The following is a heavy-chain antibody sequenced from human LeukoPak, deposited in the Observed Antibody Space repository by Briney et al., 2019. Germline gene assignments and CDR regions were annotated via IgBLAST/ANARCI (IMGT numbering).Heavy chain of an antibody. Sequence: GGSLRLSCAASGFTVSSNYMSWVRQAPGKGLEWVSVIYSGGSTYYADSVKGRFTISRDNSKNTLYLQMNSLRAEDTAVYYCARASGSYFHFDYWGQGTLVTVSS. CDR3: ARASGSYFHFDY. J-gene: IGHJ4*02. D-gene: IGHD1-26*01. CDR1: GFTVSSNY. CDR2: IYSGGST. V-gene: IGHV3-53*01.